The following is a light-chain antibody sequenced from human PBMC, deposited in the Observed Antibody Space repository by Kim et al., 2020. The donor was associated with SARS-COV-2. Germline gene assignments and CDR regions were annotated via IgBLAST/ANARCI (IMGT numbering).Light chain of an antibody. CDR1: QDISNY. CDR2: DAS. V-gene: IGKV1-33*01. J-gene: IGKJ1*01. CDR3: QQYDYLPRT. Sequence: DIQMTQSPSSLSASVGDRVTITCQASQDISNYLNWYRQKPGKAPKLLIYDASNLETGVPSRFSGSGSGTDFTFTISSLQPEDIATYYCQQYDYLPRTFGQGTKVEIK.